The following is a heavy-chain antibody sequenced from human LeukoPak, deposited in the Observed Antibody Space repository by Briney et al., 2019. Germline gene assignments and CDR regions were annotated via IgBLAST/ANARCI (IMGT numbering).Heavy chain of an antibody. CDR3: ARDGLELLSSIDY. Sequence: GGTLRLSCAASGFTFSSYGMSWVRQAPGKGLEWVSAISGSGGSTYYADSVKGRFTISRDNSKNTLYLQMNSLRAEDTAVYYCARDGLELLSSIDYWGQGTLVTVSS. CDR2: ISGSGGST. J-gene: IGHJ4*02. V-gene: IGHV3-23*01. D-gene: IGHD1-7*01. CDR1: GFTFSSYG.